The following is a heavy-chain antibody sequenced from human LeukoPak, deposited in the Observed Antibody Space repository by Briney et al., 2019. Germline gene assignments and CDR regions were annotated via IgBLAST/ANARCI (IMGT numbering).Heavy chain of an antibody. CDR2: INPQNGNT. CDR3: ARACTKFITQWCFSDF. V-gene: IGHV1-18*04. D-gene: IGHD2-8*01. Sequence: ASVKVSCKASGYSFTTYVSTGVRQAPGQGPEWLGWINPQNGNTNFAQRFQGRVTMTTDTSTNTAYMELRSLTSDDTAVYYCARACTKFITQWCFSDFWGQGTLVTVSS. J-gene: IGHJ4*02. CDR1: GYSFTTYV.